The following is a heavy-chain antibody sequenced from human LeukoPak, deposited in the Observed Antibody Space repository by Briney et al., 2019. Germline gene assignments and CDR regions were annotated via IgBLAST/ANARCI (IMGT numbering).Heavy chain of an antibody. CDR1: GGSISSYY. J-gene: IGHJ6*03. D-gene: IGHD1-26*01. Sequence: SETLSLTCTVSGGSISSYYWSWIRQPAGKGLEWIGRIYTSGSSDYNPSLKSRVTISLDTSKNQFSLKLTSVTAADTAVYYCARGSGTSLGRYYYYYMNVWGKGTTVTVSS. CDR2: IYTSGSS. CDR3: ARGSGTSLGRYYYYYMNV. V-gene: IGHV4-4*07.